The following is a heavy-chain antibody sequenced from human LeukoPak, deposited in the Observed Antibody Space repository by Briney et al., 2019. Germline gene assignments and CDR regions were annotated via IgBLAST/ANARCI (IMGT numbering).Heavy chain of an antibody. Sequence: PGGSLRLSCAASGFTVSSKYMSWVRQAPGKGLEWVSIIYSGGTTYYADSVRGRFTISRDDSKNTLYLQMNNLRDEDTAVYYCAREWYFDCWGQGTLVTVSS. CDR1: GFTVSSKY. J-gene: IGHJ4*02. CDR3: AREWYFDC. CDR2: IYSGGTT. V-gene: IGHV3-66*01.